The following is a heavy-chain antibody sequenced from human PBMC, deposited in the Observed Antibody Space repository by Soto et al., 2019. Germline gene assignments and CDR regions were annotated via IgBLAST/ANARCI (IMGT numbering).Heavy chain of an antibody. J-gene: IGHJ4*02. CDR1: GFSFGDSP. CDR3: ANGRYFDSSGGCANY. CDR2: ITEAGGGI. V-gene: IGHV3-23*04. D-gene: IGHD3-22*01. Sequence: VQLVESGGGFVQPGGSLKLSCVASGFSFGDSPMSWVRQAPGRGLEWVSAITEAGGGIYYAPSVKGRFAVSRDNSKNSLFLEMTRMRVDDTAIYYWANGRYFDSSGGCANYWGLGTLVTVSS.